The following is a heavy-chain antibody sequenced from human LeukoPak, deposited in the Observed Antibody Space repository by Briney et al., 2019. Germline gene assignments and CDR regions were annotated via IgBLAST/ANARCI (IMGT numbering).Heavy chain of an antibody. V-gene: IGHV3-23*01. CDR1: GFTFRSYA. D-gene: IGHD4/OR15-4a*01. CDR3: ARVHWYFDF. J-gene: IGHJ2*01. Sequence: GGSLRLPCAASGFTFRSYAMSWVSQAPGKGLEWVSSISGSGGITYYADSVKGRFTISRGNSKNTLYLQMNSLRAEDTAVYYCARVHWYFDFWGRGTLVTVSS. CDR2: ISGSGGIT.